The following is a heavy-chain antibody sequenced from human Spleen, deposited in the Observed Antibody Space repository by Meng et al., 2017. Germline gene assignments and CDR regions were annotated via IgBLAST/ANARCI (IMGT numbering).Heavy chain of an antibody. CDR3: AREMASLWRYYYDSSGYYYDAFDI. D-gene: IGHD3-22*01. CDR1: GGSISSSSYY. CDR2: IYYSGST. Sequence: SETLSLTCTVSGGSISSSSYYWGWIRQPPGKGLEWIGSIYYSGSTYYNPSLKSRVTISVDTSKNQFSLKLSSVTAADTAVYYCAREMASLWRYYYDSSGYYYDAFDIWGQGTMVTVSS. J-gene: IGHJ3*02. V-gene: IGHV4-39*07.